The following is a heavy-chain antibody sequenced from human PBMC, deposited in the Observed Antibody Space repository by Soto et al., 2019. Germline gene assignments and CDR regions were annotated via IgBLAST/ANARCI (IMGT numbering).Heavy chain of an antibody. CDR1: GFSLSNARMG. J-gene: IGHJ3*02. V-gene: IGHV2-26*01. Sequence: QVTLKESGPVLVKPTETLTLTCTVSGFSLSNARMGVSWIRQPPGKALEWLAHIFSNDEKSYSTSLKSRLTIPKDTSKGQVVLTLPNRDPVDTPTYWCAGINLVRDVFDTWGQGKMVTFSS. CDR2: IFSNDEK. D-gene: IGHD1-1*01. CDR3: AGINLVRDVFDT.